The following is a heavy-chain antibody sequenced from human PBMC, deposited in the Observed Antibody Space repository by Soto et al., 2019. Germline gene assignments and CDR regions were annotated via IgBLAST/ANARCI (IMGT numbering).Heavy chain of an antibody. CDR3: ARDTAAVAGTSLFG. D-gene: IGHD6-19*01. CDR1: GGSISNNTW. J-gene: IGHJ4*02. CDR2: IYHSGST. V-gene: IGHV4-4*02. Sequence: QVQLQESGPGLVKPSGTLSLTCAVSGGSISNNTWWSWVRQPPGKGLAWIGEIYHSGSTNYNPSLKSRVSISVDKATNQFSLRLSSVTAADMAVYYCARDTAAVAGTSLFGWGPGTLVSVSS.